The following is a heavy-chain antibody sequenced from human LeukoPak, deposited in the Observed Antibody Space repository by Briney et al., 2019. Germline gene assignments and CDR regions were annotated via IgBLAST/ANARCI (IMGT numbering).Heavy chain of an antibody. CDR1: GDPFNAFS. D-gene: IGHD3-3*01. V-gene: IGHV1-69*05. J-gene: IGHJ3*02. CDR3: ATAVIESGVVITPHRSDAFDI. Sequence: RASVTVSFKASGDPFNAFSFNWVRQAPGQGLEWMGGIIPIFGTANYAQKFQGRVTITTDESTSTAYMELSSLRSEDTAVYYCATAVIESGVVITPHRSDAFDIWGQGTMVTVSS. CDR2: IIPIFGTA.